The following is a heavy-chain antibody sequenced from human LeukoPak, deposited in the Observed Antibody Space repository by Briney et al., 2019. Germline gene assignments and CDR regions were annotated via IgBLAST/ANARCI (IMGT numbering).Heavy chain of an antibody. D-gene: IGHD6-19*01. V-gene: IGHV5-10-1*01. J-gene: IGHJ6*02. CDR3: ARAQWLAGGYYYGMDV. CDR1: GYSSTSYW. Sequence: GESLRISCKGSGYSSTSYWISWVRQMPGKGLEWMGRIDPSDSYTNYSPSFQGHVTISADKSISTAYLQWSSLKASDTAMYYCARAQWLAGGYYYGMDVWGQGTTVTVSS. CDR2: IDPSDSYT.